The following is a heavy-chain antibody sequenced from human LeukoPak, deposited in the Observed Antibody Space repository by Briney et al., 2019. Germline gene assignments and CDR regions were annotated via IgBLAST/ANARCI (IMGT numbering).Heavy chain of an antibody. V-gene: IGHV4-39*01. J-gene: IGHJ4*02. CDR3: ARHYYDNSGLAYYFDY. Sequence: PSETLSLTCTVSVGSLSSSSSYWGWIRQPPGKGLEWIGSVRYSGKTYYNPSLKSRVTMSVDTSKNHFSLRLTSVTAADTAVYSCARHYYDNSGLAYYFDYWGQGTLVTVSS. CDR1: VGSLSSSSSY. D-gene: IGHD3-22*01. CDR2: VRYSGKT.